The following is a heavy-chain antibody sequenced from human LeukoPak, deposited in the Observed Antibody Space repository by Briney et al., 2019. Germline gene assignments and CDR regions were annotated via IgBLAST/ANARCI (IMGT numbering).Heavy chain of an antibody. J-gene: IGHJ3*02. CDR3: ANSMGGDLGGDFDI. Sequence: GGSLRLSCAASGFTFDDYAMHWVRQAPGKGLEWVSGISWNSGNIGYGDSVKGRFTISRDNAKNSLYLQMNSLRAEDMALYYCANSMGGDLGGDFDIWGQGTMVTVPS. D-gene: IGHD2-21*01. V-gene: IGHV3-9*03. CDR1: GFTFDDYA. CDR2: ISWNSGNI.